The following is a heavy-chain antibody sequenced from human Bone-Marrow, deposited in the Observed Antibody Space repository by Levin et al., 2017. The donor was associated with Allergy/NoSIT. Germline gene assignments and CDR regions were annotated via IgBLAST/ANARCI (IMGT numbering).Heavy chain of an antibody. D-gene: IGHD2-15*01. Sequence: SETLSLTCAVYGGSFSGYYWSWIRQPPGKGLEWIGEINHSGSTNYNPSLKSRVTISVDTSKNQFSLKLSSVTAADTAVYYCARGRVEKWSYQFDYWGQGTLVTVSS. CDR2: INHSGST. CDR1: GGSFSGYY. CDR3: ARGRVEKWSYQFDY. V-gene: IGHV4-34*01. J-gene: IGHJ4*02.